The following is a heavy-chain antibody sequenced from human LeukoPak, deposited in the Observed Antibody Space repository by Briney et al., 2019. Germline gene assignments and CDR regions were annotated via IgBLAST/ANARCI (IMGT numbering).Heavy chain of an antibody. CDR3: ARIVAGLDY. D-gene: IGHD2-15*01. V-gene: IGHV3-23*01. Sequence: GGSLRLSCAASGFIFSNYGMSWVRQAPGKGLEWVSAIGSSGSTTYYADSVKGRFTISRDNSKNTLYLQMNSLRAEDTAVYYCARIVAGLDYWGQGTLVTVSS. J-gene: IGHJ4*02. CDR2: IGSSGSTT. CDR1: GFIFSNYG.